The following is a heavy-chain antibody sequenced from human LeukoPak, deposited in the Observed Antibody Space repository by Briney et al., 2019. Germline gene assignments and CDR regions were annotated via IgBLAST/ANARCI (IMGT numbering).Heavy chain of an antibody. Sequence: SVKVSCKASGGIFSSYTFNWVRQAPGQGLEWMGRITPIPGITNYAETFQGRVTLTADTSTSTLYMELSSLRSEDTAVYYCARSHNDFGDDYWGQGSLVTVSS. CDR1: GGIFSSYT. CDR2: ITPIPGIT. V-gene: IGHV1-69*02. CDR3: ARSHNDFGDDY. D-gene: IGHD3-3*01. J-gene: IGHJ4*02.